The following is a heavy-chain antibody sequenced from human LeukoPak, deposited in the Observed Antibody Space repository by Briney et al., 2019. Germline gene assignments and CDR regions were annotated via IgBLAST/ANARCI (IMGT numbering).Heavy chain of an antibody. V-gene: IGHV4-34*01. CDR2: INHSGST. Sequence: SETLSLTCTVSGGSISSYYWSWIRQPPGKGLEWIGEINHSGSTNYHPSPKSGFTISVDTSKNQFSLKLSSVTAADTAVYYCGRTSGYEKVVDEYDRRFDYWGQGTLVTVSS. CDR3: GRTSGYEKVVDEYDRRFDY. D-gene: IGHD5-12*01. CDR1: GGSISSYY. J-gene: IGHJ4*02.